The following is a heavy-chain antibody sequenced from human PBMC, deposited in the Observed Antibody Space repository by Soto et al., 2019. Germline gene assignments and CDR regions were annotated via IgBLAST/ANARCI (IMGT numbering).Heavy chain of an antibody. J-gene: IGHJ6*02. D-gene: IGHD3-16*01. CDR2: ISYDGSNK. CDR3: ARDPNLYRYYYYGMDV. V-gene: IGHV3-30-3*01. Sequence: PGGSQRLSSTASGFNFGSYAMHWVRQAPGKGLEWVAVISYDGSNKYYADSVKGRFTISRDNSKNTLYLQMNSLRAEDTAVYYCARDPNLYRYYYYGMDVWGQGTTVTVSS. CDR1: GFNFGSYA.